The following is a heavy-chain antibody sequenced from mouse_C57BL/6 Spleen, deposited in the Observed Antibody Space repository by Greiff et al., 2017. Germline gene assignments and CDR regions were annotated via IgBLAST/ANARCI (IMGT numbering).Heavy chain of an antibody. D-gene: IGHD1-1*01. V-gene: IGHV1-69*01. CDR3: ARRRGSSYLDY. J-gene: IGHJ2*01. CDR2: IDPSDSYT. Sequence: QVQLKQPGAELVMPGASVKLSCKASGYTFTSYWMHWVKQRPGQGLEWIGEIDPSDSYTNYNQKFKGKSTLTVDKSSSTAYMQLSSLTSEDSAVYYCARRRGSSYLDYWGQGTTLTVSS. CDR1: GYTFTSYW.